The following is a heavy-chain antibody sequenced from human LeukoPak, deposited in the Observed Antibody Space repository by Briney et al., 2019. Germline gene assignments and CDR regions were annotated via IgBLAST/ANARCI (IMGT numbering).Heavy chain of an antibody. J-gene: IGHJ3*02. D-gene: IGHD1-7*01. Sequence: SETLSLTCTVSGGSISSGSYYWSWIRQPAGKGLEWLGRIYTSGSTNYNPSLKSRVTISVDTSKNQFSLKLSSVTAADTAVYYCARDGNNWNYVLAFDIWGQGTMVTVSS. V-gene: IGHV4-61*02. CDR3: ARDGNNWNYVLAFDI. CDR1: GGSISSGSYY. CDR2: IYTSGST.